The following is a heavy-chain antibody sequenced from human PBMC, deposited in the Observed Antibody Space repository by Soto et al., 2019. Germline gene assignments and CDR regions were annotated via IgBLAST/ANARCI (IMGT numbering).Heavy chain of an antibody. D-gene: IGHD6-6*01. CDR3: AKALGSLEYSTLPSRFDS. CDR1: GFTFTSFA. CDR2: ISYDGNNN. V-gene: IGHV3-30*18. J-gene: IGHJ4*02. Sequence: QVQLLDSGGGVVQPWGSLILSCAASGFTFTSFAMHWVRQAPGKGLQWVALISYDGNNNYYADSVKGRFTISRDNSRNTLYLQMNSLRPDYSAVYYCAKALGSLEYSTLPSRFDSWCQGALVTVSS.